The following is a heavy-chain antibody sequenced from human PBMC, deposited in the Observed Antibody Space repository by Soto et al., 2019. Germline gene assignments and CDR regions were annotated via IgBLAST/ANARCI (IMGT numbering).Heavy chain of an antibody. Sequence: GWSLRLSCAAYGFTFSGSAMHWVRQASGKGLEWVGRIRSKANSYATAYAVSVKGRFTISRDDSRNTAYLQMNSLKTEDTAVYYCARGVYDFWSGHPKGLDYWGQGTVVTVSS. J-gene: IGHJ4*02. V-gene: IGHV3-73*01. CDR2: IRSKANSYAT. CDR3: ARGVYDFWSGHPKGLDY. D-gene: IGHD3-3*01. CDR1: GFTFSGSA.